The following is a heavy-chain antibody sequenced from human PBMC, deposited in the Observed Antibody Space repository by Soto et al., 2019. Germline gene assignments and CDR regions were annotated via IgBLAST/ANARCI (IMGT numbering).Heavy chain of an antibody. CDR1: GFTFDDYA. J-gene: IGHJ4*02. Sequence: SLRLSCAASGFTFDDYAMHWVRQAPGKGLEWVSGISWNSGSIGYADSVKGRFTISRDNAKNSLYLQMNSLRAEDTALYYCAKEQLEYFDYWGQGTLVTVSS. V-gene: IGHV3-9*01. CDR3: AKEQLEYFDY. CDR2: ISWNSGSI. D-gene: IGHD6-6*01.